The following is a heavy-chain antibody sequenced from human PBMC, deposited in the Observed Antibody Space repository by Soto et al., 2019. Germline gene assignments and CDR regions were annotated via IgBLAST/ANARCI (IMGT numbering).Heavy chain of an antibody. CDR3: ARENYGGNSYYYGMDV. D-gene: IGHD4-17*01. V-gene: IGHV3-33*01. CDR1: GFTFSSYG. Sequence: GGSLRLSCAASGFTFSSYGMHWVRQAPGKGLEWVAVIWYDGSNKYYADSVKGRFTISRDNSKNTLYLQMNSLRAEETAVYYCARENYGGNSYYYGMDVWGQGTTVTVSS. CDR2: IWYDGSNK. J-gene: IGHJ6*02.